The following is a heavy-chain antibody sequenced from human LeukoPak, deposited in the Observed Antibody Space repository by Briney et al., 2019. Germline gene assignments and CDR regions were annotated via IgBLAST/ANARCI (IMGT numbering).Heavy chain of an antibody. V-gene: IGHV1-18*01. CDR3: ARNAYGSGSYYNDFDY. CDR2: ISAYNGNT. Sequence: GASVKVSCKASGYTFTSYGISWVRQAPGQGLEWMGWISAYNGNTNYAHKLQGRVTMTTDTSTSTAYMELRSLRSDDTAVYYCARNAYGSGSYYNDFDYWGQGTLVTVSS. D-gene: IGHD3-10*01. CDR1: GYTFTSYG. J-gene: IGHJ4*02.